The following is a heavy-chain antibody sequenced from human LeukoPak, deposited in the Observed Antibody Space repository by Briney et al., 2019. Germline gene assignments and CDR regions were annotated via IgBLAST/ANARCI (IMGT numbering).Heavy chain of an antibody. CDR2: ISSSGSTI. CDR3: AKGGYLEYPKNWLDT. V-gene: IGHV3-11*04. Sequence: PGGSLTLSCAASGFTFSDYYMSWIRQAPGKGLEGVSYISSSGSTIYYADSVKGRFSISRDNSKNTVYLQINSLRPEDTAVYHCAKGGYLEYPKNWLDTWGQGTLVIVSS. CDR1: GFTFSDYY. J-gene: IGHJ5*02. D-gene: IGHD2-15*01.